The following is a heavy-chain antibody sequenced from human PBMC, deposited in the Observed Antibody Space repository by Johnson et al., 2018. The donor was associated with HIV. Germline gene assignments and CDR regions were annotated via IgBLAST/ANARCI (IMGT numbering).Heavy chain of an antibody. CDR3: AKNHFDSSALEAFDI. CDR2: IWYDGSNK. J-gene: IGHJ3*02. D-gene: IGHD3-22*01. CDR1: GFTFSSYG. Sequence: QVQLVESGGGVVQPGRSLRLSCAASGFTFSSYGMHWVRQAPGKGLEWVAVIWYDGSNKYYADAVKGRFTISRDNSKNTLFLQMNSLRAEDTAAYFCAKNHFDSSALEAFDIWGQGTMVTVSS. V-gene: IGHV3-33*06.